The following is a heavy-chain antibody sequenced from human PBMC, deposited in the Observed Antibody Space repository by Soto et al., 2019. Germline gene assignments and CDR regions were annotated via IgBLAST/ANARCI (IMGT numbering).Heavy chain of an antibody. CDR1: GFTFSSYD. J-gene: IGHJ4*02. V-gene: IGHV3-23*01. D-gene: IGHD1-26*01. Sequence: GGSLRLSCAASGFTFSSYDMTWVRQAPGKGLEWVSASSGNGDRTYYADSVKGRFTISRDSSKNTLYLQMNSLRADDTAVYYCAKDLVRGRWLQFDYWGQGTLVTVSS. CDR2: SSGNGDRT. CDR3: AKDLVRGRWLQFDY.